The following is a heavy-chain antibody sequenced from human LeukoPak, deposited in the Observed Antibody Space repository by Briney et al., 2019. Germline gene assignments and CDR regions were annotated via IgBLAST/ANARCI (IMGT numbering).Heavy chain of an antibody. CDR2: ISSSSYI. CDR1: GFTFSSYS. V-gene: IGHV3-21*01. D-gene: IGHD6-6*01. Sequence: GWSLRLSCAASGFTFSSYSMNWVRQAPGKGLEWVSSISSSSYIHYADAVKGRFSISRDNAKNSLYLQMNSLRAEDTAVYYCARESEYSTNACDYWGQGTLVTVS. J-gene: IGHJ4*02. CDR3: ARESEYSTNACDY.